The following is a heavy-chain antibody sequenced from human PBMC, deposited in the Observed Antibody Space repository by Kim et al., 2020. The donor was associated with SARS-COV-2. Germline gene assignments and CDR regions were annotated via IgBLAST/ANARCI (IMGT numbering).Heavy chain of an antibody. Sequence: SGPTLVRPTQTLTLTCTLSGLSLTTDPMSVSWIRQPPGKALEWLAVIDWDDDKYYSPSLKARLTISKDTSKNQVVLTMTNVDPVDTATYYCSFGAGSFPFDYWGQGTLVTVSS. J-gene: IGHJ4*02. V-gene: IGHV2-70*13. CDR3: SFGAGSFPFDY. CDR2: IDWDDDK. CDR1: GLSLTTDPMS. D-gene: IGHD3-10*01.